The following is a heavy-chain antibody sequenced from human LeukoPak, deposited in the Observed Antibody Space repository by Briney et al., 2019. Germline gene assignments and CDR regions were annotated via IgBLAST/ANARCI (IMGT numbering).Heavy chain of an antibody. V-gene: IGHV4-59*08. CDR1: GDSISSYY. CDR2: IYFSGTT. D-gene: IGHD2-15*01. CDR3: ARQLPPDY. J-gene: IGHJ4*02. Sequence: PSETLSLTCSVSGDSISSYYWSWIRQPPGKGLEWIGYIYFSGTTNYNPSLKSRVTMSVDTSKNRFSLKLSSVTAADAGVYYCARQLPPDYWGQGALVTVSS.